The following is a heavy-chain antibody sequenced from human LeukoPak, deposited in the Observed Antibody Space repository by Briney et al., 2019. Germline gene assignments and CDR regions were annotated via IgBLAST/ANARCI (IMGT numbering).Heavy chain of an antibody. CDR3: ARSRTRITIFGVAHGDWFDP. V-gene: IGHV3-23*01. J-gene: IGHJ5*02. Sequence: TGGSLRLSCAASGFTFSSYAMSWVRQAPGKGLEWVSAISGSGGSTYYADSVKGRFTISRDNAKNSLYLQMNSLRAEDTAVYYCARSRTRITIFGVAHGDWFDPWGQGTLVTVSS. CDR1: GFTFSSYA. D-gene: IGHD3-3*01. CDR2: ISGSGGST.